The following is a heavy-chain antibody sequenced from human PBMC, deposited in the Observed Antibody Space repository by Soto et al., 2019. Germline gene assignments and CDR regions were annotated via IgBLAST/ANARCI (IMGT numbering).Heavy chain of an antibody. V-gene: IGHV1-2*04. CDR1: GYTFTGYY. D-gene: IGHD2-21*01. Sequence: ASVKVSCKASGYTFTGYYRHWVRQAPGQGLEWMGWINPNSGGTNYAQKFQGWVTMTRDTSISTAYMELSRLRSDDTAVYYCARDLWTETQYGMDVWGQGTTVTVSS. CDR2: INPNSGGT. CDR3: ARDLWTETQYGMDV. J-gene: IGHJ6*02.